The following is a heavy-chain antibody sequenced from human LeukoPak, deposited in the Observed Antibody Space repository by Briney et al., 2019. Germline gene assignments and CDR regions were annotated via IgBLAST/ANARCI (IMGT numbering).Heavy chain of an antibody. CDR2: VDPEDGET. J-gene: IGHJ3*02. Sequence: GASVKISCKASGYTFTDYYMHWVQQAPGKRLEWMGRVDPEDGETIYAEKFQGRVTITADTSTDTAYMELSSLRSEDTAVYYCAGGYSYGPDAFDIWGQGTMVTVSS. V-gene: IGHV1-69-2*01. D-gene: IGHD5-18*01. CDR1: GYTFTDYY. CDR3: AGGYSYGPDAFDI.